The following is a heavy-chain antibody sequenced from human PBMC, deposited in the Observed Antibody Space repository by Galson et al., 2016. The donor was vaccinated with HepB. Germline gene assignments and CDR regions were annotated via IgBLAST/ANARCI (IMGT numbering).Heavy chain of an antibody. CDR3: ARGGSITSNDS. D-gene: IGHD3-16*01. CDR1: GVTFRDYD. V-gene: IGHV3-30*02. Sequence: SLRLSCAVSGVTFRDYDMHWIRQAPGKGLEWVEYIRYDGSQQQYAESVKGRFTVSRDQFKNMLYRQMDRLRVDDTAVYYCARGGSITSNDSWGQGTLVTVSS. J-gene: IGHJ5*02. CDR2: IRYDGSQQ.